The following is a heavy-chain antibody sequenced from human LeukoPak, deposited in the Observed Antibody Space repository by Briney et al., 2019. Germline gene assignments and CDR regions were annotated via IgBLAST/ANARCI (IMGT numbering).Heavy chain of an antibody. Sequence: SETLSLTCAVYGGPFSGYYWSWIRQPPGKGLEWIGEINHSGSTNYNPSLKSRVTISVDTSKNQFSLKLSSVTAADTAVYYCARVGYYGFDYWGQGTLVTVSS. D-gene: IGHD1-26*01. CDR1: GGPFSGYY. V-gene: IGHV4-34*01. CDR2: INHSGST. CDR3: ARVGYYGFDY. J-gene: IGHJ4*02.